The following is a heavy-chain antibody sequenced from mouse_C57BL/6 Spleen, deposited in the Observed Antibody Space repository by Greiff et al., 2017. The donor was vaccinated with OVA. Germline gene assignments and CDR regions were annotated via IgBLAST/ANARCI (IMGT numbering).Heavy chain of an antibody. D-gene: IGHD2-5*01. J-gene: IGHJ2*01. CDR3: TRSPAYYSNYSYYFDY. CDR2: IDPETGGT. Sequence: VQLQQSGAELVRPGASVTLSCKASGYTFTDYEMHWVKQTPVHGLEWIGAIDPETGGTAYNQKFKGKAILTADKSSSTAYMELRSLTSEDSAVYYCTRSPAYYSNYSYYFDYWGQGTTLTVSS. CDR1: GYTFTDYE. V-gene: IGHV1-15*01.